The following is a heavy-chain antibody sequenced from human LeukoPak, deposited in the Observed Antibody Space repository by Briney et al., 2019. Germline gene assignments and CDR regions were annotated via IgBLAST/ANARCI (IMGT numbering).Heavy chain of an antibody. D-gene: IGHD3-10*01. V-gene: IGHV3-23*01. CDR3: SRRMVNYYGSGSYYSPDAFDI. J-gene: IGHJ3*02. CDR2: ISTSGGGT. Sequence: PGGSLRLSCAASGFTFSNYAMSWVRQAPGMGLEWVSIISTSGGGTYYSDSVKGRFTISRDNSKNTLYLQMNSLRAEDTAVYYCSRRMVNYYGSGSYYSPDAFDIWGQGTMVTVSS. CDR1: GFTFSNYA.